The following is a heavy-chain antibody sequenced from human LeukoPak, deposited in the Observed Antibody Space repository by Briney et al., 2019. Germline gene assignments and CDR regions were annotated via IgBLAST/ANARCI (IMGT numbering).Heavy chain of an antibody. Sequence: SETLSLTCAVSGGSISGYSWNWIRQPAGKGLEWIGRIYTSGSTNYNPSLKSRVTMSIDTSKNQFSLRLSSVTAADTAIYYCARASSGNFYYFDYWGQGTLVTVSS. V-gene: IGHV4-4*07. J-gene: IGHJ4*02. D-gene: IGHD3-22*01. CDR2: IYTSGST. CDR1: GGSISGYS. CDR3: ARASSGNFYYFDY.